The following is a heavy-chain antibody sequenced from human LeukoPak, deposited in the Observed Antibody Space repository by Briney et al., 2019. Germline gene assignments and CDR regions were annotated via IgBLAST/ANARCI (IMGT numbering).Heavy chain of an antibody. CDR1: GESFIDYY. J-gene: IGHJ4*02. CDR2: ISHDGNT. Sequence: SETLSLTCAVYGESFIDYYWSWIRQPPEKRLEWIGQISHDGNTNYNPSLKSRVTLSTHTSKNQFSLRLTSVTTADTAIYYCARRRDWNDVLDSWGQATPVTVSS. V-gene: IGHV4-34*01. D-gene: IGHD1-1*01. CDR3: ARRRDWNDVLDS.